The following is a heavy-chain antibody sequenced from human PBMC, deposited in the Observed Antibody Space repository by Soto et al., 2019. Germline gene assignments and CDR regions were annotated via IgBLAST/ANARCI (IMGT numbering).Heavy chain of an antibody. Sequence: PGGSLRLSCAASGFTFSSYAMHWVRQAPGKGLEWVAVISYDGSNKYYADSVKGRFTISRDNSKNTLYLQMNSLRAEDTAVYYCARGYSSSWYAYWGQGTLVTVSS. D-gene: IGHD6-13*01. V-gene: IGHV3-30-3*01. J-gene: IGHJ4*02. CDR2: ISYDGSNK. CDR3: ARGYSSSWYAY. CDR1: GFTFSSYA.